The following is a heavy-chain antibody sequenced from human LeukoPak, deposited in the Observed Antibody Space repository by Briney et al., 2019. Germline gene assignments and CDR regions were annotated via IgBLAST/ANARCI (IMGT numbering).Heavy chain of an antibody. CDR1: GDSIRTSNW. Sequence: SETLSLTCAVSGDSIRTSNWWSGVRQPPIKGLEWIGQIYHSGTSNYNPSLKSRVTISVDRSKNQFSLKLSSVTAADTAVYYCARYCSSTSCYETDAFDIWGQGTMVTVSS. CDR2: IYHSGTS. V-gene: IGHV4-4*02. CDR3: ARYCSSTSCYETDAFDI. J-gene: IGHJ3*02. D-gene: IGHD2-2*01.